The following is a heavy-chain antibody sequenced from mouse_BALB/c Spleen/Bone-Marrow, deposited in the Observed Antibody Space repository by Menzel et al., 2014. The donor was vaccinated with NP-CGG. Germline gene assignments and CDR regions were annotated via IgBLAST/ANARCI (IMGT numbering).Heavy chain of an antibody. V-gene: IGHV1-82*01. CDR1: GYAFSSSW. D-gene: IGHD1-1*01. CDR3: ARDYYGSSYDY. Sequence: VQLQQSGPELVKPGASVKISCKASGYAFSSSWMNWVKQRPGQGLEWIGRIYPGDGDTNYNGKFKGKATLTADKSSSTAYMQLSSLTSADSAVYFCARDYYGSSYDYWGQGTTLTVSS. J-gene: IGHJ2*01. CDR2: IYPGDGDT.